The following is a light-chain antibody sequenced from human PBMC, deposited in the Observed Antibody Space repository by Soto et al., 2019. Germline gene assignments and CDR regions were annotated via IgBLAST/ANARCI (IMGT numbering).Light chain of an antibody. CDR1: QSVSSNY. J-gene: IGKJ2*01. CDR2: GAS. V-gene: IGKV3-20*01. CDR3: QQYGTSPPYT. Sequence: VLAQSPGTLSLSPGERATLSCRASQSVSSNYLAWYQHKPGQAPRLLIYGASSRATGIPDRFSGSGCGTDFTLTISRREPEDFVVYYCQQYGTSPPYTFGQGTKLEIK.